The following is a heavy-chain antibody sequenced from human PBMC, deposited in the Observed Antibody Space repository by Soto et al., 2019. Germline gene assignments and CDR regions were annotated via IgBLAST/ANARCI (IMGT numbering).Heavy chain of an antibody. CDR2: MSTSNGNT. CDR3: ARDRNGVDP. J-gene: IGHJ5*02. CDR1: GYTFTSYD. V-gene: IGHV1-18*01. Sequence: QVQLVQSGAEVKKPGASVKVSCKASGYTFTSYDISWVRQAPGQGLEWMGWMSTSNGNTNYAQKRPGRVTMTTDTSTSTANMELRSLRPDDTAVYFCARDRNGVDPWGQGTLVTVS.